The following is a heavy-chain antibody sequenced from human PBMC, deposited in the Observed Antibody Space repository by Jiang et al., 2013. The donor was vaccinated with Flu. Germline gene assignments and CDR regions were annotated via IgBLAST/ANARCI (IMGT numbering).Heavy chain of an antibody. CDR1: GYSINSGYY. V-gene: IGHV4-38-2*02. CDR3: ARERRDYDSSGYYHYYYGMDV. Sequence: GSGLVKPSETLSLTCAVSGYSINSGYYWGWIRQPPGKGLEWIGSIYHSGITYYNPSLKSRVTMSVDTSKNQFSLKLSSVTAADTAVYYCARERRDYDSSGYYHYYYGMDVVGQRDHGHRLL. D-gene: IGHD3-22*01. CDR2: IYHSGIT. J-gene: IGHJ6*04.